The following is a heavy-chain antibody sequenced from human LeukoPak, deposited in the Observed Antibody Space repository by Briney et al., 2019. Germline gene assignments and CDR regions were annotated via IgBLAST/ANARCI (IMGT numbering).Heavy chain of an antibody. CDR2: INADNGNA. CDR1: GYTFTNYV. J-gene: IGHJ5*02. Sequence: ASVKVSCKAYGYTFTNYVMSWVRQAPGQSFEWMGWINADNGNAKYSQKFQGRVTITIDTSASTAYMELRSLKSEDAAVYYCARERDYYDRNGYPNNWFDPWGQGTLVTVSS. CDR3: ARERDYYDRNGYPNNWFDP. V-gene: IGHV1-3*01. D-gene: IGHD3-22*01.